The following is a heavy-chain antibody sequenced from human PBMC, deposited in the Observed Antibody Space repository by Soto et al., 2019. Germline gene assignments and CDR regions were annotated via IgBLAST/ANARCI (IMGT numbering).Heavy chain of an antibody. Sequence: GGSLRLSCAASGFTFSSYSMNWVRQAPGKGLEWVSSISSSSSYIYYADSVKGRFTISRDNAKNSLYLQMNSLRAEDTAVYYCARAIFGVVIGYYYYYMDVWGKGTTVTVSS. CDR2: ISSSSSYI. V-gene: IGHV3-21*01. CDR1: GFTFSSYS. J-gene: IGHJ6*03. CDR3: ARAIFGVVIGYYYYYMDV. D-gene: IGHD3-3*01.